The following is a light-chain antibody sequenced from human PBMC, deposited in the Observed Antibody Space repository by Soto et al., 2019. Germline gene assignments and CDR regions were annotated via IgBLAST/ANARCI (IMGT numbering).Light chain of an antibody. CDR1: QSVSSSY. Sequence: EIVLTQSPGTLSLSPGERATLSCRASQSVSSSYLAWYHQKPGQAPRLLIYGASSRATGIPDRFSVSGSGTDFTLTISRLEPEDFAVYYCQQYGSSLLYTFGQGTKLEIK. CDR3: QQYGSSLLYT. J-gene: IGKJ2*01. CDR2: GAS. V-gene: IGKV3-20*01.